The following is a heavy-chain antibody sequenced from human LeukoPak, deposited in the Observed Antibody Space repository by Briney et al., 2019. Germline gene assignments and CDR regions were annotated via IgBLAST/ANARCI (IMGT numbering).Heavy chain of an antibody. CDR2: ISSSSSYT. CDR3: AAESIYYDSSGYYSR. V-gene: IGHV3-11*05. Sequence: NSGGSLRLSCAASGFTFSDYYMSWIRQAPGKGLEWVSYISSSSSYTNYADSVKGRFTISRDNAKNSLYLQMNSLRAEETAVYYCAAESIYYDSSGYYSRWGQGTLVTVSS. D-gene: IGHD3-22*01. J-gene: IGHJ4*02. CDR1: GFTFSDYY.